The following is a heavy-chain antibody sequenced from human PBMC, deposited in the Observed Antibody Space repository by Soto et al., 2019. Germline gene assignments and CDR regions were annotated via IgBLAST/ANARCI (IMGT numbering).Heavy chain of an antibody. CDR3: ATQRVAVKRLVTYYYYGMDV. CDR2: IYPGDSDT. Sequence: PGESLKISCKGSGYSFTSYWIGWVRQMPGKGLEWMGIIYPGDSDTRYSPSFQGQVTISADKSISTAYLQWSSLKASDTAMSYCATQRVAVKRLVTYYYYGMDVWGQGTTVTVSS. J-gene: IGHJ6*02. V-gene: IGHV5-51*01. CDR1: GYSFTSYW. D-gene: IGHD6-6*01.